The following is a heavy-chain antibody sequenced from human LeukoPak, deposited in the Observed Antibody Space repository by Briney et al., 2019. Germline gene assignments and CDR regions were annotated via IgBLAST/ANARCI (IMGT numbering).Heavy chain of an antibody. CDR3: ARGYSSSWYYFDN. CDR2: VHYSGST. J-gene: IGHJ4*02. D-gene: IGHD6-13*01. CDR1: GGSISNFY. V-gene: IGHV4-59*08. Sequence: KPSETLSLTCTVSGGSISNFYWSWIRQPPGKGLEWIGYVHYSGSTNYSPSLKSRATISVDTSRSQFSLKLSSVTAADTAVYYCARGYSSSWYYFDNWGQGTLVTVSS.